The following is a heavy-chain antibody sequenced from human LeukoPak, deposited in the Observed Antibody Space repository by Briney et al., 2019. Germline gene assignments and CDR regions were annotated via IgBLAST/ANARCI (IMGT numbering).Heavy chain of an antibody. CDR3: ARESNLRYFDWLLREEGYFDY. V-gene: IGHV1-18*01. D-gene: IGHD3-9*01. CDR1: GYTFTSYG. Sequence: GASVKVSCKASGYTFTSYGISWVRQAPGQGLEWMGWISAYNGNTNYAQKLQGRVTMTTDTSTSTAYMELRSLRSDDTAVYYCARESNLRYFDWLLREEGYFDYWGQGTLVTVSS. J-gene: IGHJ4*02. CDR2: ISAYNGNT.